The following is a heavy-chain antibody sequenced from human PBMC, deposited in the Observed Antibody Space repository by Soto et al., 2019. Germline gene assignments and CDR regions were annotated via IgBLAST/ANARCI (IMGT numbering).Heavy chain of an antibody. CDR3: AKKEFANGWYYFDY. D-gene: IGHD6-19*01. V-gene: IGHV3-23*01. CDR1: GFTFSNYA. Sequence: EVQLLESGGGLVQPGGSLRLSCVASGFTFSNYAMTWVRQAPGKGLEWVSRVSGSGGSTFYADSVKGRFTISRDNSKNTVYLKMNSLRAEDTAVYYCAKKEFANGWYYFDYWGRGTLVTVSS. CDR2: VSGSGGST. J-gene: IGHJ4*02.